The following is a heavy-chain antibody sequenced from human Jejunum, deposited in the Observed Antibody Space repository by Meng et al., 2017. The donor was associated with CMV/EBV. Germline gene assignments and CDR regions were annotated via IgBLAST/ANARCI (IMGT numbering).Heavy chain of an antibody. CDR3: ARDLDDYSNFMNY. CDR2: ISTYNGHA. Sequence: QVQRVTSGTEGKKPGASVKLSCKTSGYTFTDYSLNWVRQAPGQGLEWMGWISTYNGHANYAQKFQGRVTMTTDTSSSTTYMELRSLKSDDTAIYYCARDLDDYSNFMNYWGQGTLVTVSS. CDR1: GYTFTDYS. V-gene: IGHV1-18*01. D-gene: IGHD4-11*01. J-gene: IGHJ4*02.